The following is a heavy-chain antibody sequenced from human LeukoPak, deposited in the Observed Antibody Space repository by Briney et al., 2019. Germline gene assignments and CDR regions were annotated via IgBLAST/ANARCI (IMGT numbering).Heavy chain of an antibody. CDR1: GFTFDDYA. Sequence: GGSLRLSCAASGFTFDDYAMHWVRQAPGKGLEWVSLISGDGGSTYYADPTKGRLNISRDNSKNSLYLQMNSLRTEDTPFYYCAKTYCGGDCYSRALAFDIWGQGTMVTVSS. V-gene: IGHV3-43*02. CDR3: AKTYCGGDCYSRALAFDI. CDR2: ISGDGGST. D-gene: IGHD2-21*02. J-gene: IGHJ3*02.